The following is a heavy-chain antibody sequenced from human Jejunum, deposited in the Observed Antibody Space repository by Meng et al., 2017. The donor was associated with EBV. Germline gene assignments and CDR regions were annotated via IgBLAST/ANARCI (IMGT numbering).Heavy chain of an antibody. V-gene: IGHV3-15*01. D-gene: IGHD6-19*01. J-gene: IGHJ4*02. Sequence: EVQLVESXXGLVKXGGSLRLSCTASGFTFXDAWTASGFTFSKAWMSWVRQAPGKGLEWGGRIKSKTHGEATDYAAPVKGRFTISRDDSKNTVYPQMNSLKTEDTAVYYCTTGVGWGFDFWGRGTLVTVSS. CDR3: TTGVGWGFDF. CDR1: GFTFSKAW. CDR2: IKSKTHGEAT.